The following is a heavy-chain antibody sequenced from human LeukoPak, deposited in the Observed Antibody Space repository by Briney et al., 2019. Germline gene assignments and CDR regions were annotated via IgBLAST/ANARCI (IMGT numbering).Heavy chain of an antibody. V-gene: IGHV3-49*03. Sequence: PGGSLRLFCTASGFTFGDYAMSWFRQAPGKGLEWVGFIRSKAYGGTTEYAASVKGRFTISRDDSKSIAYLQMNSLKTEDTAVYYCGRAARQVDGYFDYWGQGTLVTVSS. CDR3: GRAARQVDGYFDY. D-gene: IGHD6-6*01. CDR1: GFTFGDYA. CDR2: IRSKAYGGTT. J-gene: IGHJ4*02.